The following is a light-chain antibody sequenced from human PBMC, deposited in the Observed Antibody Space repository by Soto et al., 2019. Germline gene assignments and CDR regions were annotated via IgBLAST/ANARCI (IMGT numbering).Light chain of an antibody. Sequence: ETVLTQSPGTLSLSPGERATLSCRASQSVSSNYLAWYQQKPGQAPRLLIYGATSRATGTPDRFSGSGSATDFTLTISRLEPEDFAVYYCQQYGSPPLTFGGGTKVDIK. V-gene: IGKV3-20*01. CDR2: GAT. CDR3: QQYGSPPLT. CDR1: QSVSSNY. J-gene: IGKJ4*01.